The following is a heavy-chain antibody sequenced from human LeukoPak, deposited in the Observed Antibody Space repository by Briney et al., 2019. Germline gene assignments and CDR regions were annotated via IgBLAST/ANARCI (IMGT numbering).Heavy chain of an antibody. Sequence: GGSLRLSCAASGFTVSRNYMSWVRQAPGKGLEWVSIIYSDGSTKYTDSVKGRFTISRDNSKNTLYLQMNSLRAEDTAVYYCARDPSGFWSGYYVDGWFDPWGQGTLVTVSS. CDR3: ARDPSGFWSGYYVDGWFDP. J-gene: IGHJ5*02. D-gene: IGHD3-3*01. CDR2: IYSDGST. CDR1: GFTVSRNY. V-gene: IGHV3-53*05.